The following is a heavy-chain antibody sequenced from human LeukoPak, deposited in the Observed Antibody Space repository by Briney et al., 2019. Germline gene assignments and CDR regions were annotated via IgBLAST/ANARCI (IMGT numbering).Heavy chain of an antibody. CDR3: ARLGGITMVRGVIHDGMDV. Sequence: GESLKISCKGSGHSFTSYWIGWVRQMPGKGLEWMGIIYPGDSDTRYSPSFQGQVTISADKSISTAYLQWSSLKASDTAMYYCARLGGITMVRGVIHDGMDVWGQGTTVTVSS. D-gene: IGHD3-10*01. J-gene: IGHJ6*02. CDR2: IYPGDSDT. V-gene: IGHV5-51*01. CDR1: GHSFTSYW.